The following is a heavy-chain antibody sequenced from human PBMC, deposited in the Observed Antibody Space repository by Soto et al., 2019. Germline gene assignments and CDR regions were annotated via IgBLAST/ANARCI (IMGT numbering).Heavy chain of an antibody. D-gene: IGHD6-13*01. CDR3: ARDRVNSAAGDIDV. J-gene: IGHJ6*02. CDR1: GYTFTSYG. V-gene: IGHV1-18*01. Sequence: WASVKVSCKASGYTFTSYGISWVRQAPGQGLEWMGWISAYNGNTNYAQKLQGRVTMTTDTSTSTAYMELRSLRSDDTAVYYCARDRVNSAAGDIDVWGQGTTVTVSS. CDR2: ISAYNGNT.